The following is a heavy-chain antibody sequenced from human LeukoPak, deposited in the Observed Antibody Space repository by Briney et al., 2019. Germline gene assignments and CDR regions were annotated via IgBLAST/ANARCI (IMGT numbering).Heavy chain of an antibody. D-gene: IGHD2-2*01. CDR3: AREVPAAMISYYYYMDV. CDR1: GYTFTSYD. J-gene: IGHJ6*03. Sequence: SSVKVSCKASGYTFTSYDINWLRQATGQALEWIGWMNPNICNTDYPQKFQGRVTMTRNTSIRTAYMELSRLRSEDTAVYYCAREVPAAMISYYYYMDVWGKGTTVTVSS. V-gene: IGHV1-8*01. CDR2: MNPNICNT.